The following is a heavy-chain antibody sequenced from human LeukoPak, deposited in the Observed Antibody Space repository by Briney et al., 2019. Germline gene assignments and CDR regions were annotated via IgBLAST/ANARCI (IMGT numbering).Heavy chain of an antibody. Sequence: GGSLRLSCAASGFTFSNYWMHWVRQAPGKGLVWVSRISSDGTTTNYADSVKGRFTIPRDNAKNTLYLQMNSLGAEDTAIYFCVCIPVGFWGQGPLVTVSS. V-gene: IGHV3-74*01. CDR2: ISSDGTTT. D-gene: IGHD2-8*02. CDR3: VCIPVGF. CDR1: GFTFSNYW. J-gene: IGHJ4*02.